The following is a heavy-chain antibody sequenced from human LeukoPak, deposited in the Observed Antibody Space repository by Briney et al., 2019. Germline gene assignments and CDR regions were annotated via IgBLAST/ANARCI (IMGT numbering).Heavy chain of an antibody. CDR2: IRSKAYGGTT. J-gene: IGHJ4*02. CDR1: GFTFGDYA. D-gene: IGHD2-2*01. V-gene: IGHV3-49*03. Sequence: GGSLRLSCTASGFTFGDYAMSWYRQAPGKGLEWVGFIRSKAYGGTTENAASVKGRFTISRDDSKSIAYLQMNSLKTEDTAVYYCARGGVYCSSVSCSVDYWGQGILVTVSS. CDR3: ARGGVYCSSVSCSVDY.